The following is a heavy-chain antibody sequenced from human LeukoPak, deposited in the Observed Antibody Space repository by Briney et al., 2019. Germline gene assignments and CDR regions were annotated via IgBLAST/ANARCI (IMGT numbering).Heavy chain of an antibody. CDR2: IIPIFGTA. CDR3: AGGIDGYNLVGY. D-gene: IGHD5-24*01. Sequence: SVKVSCKASGGTFSSYAISWVRQAPGQGLEWMGGIIPIFGTANYAQKFQGRVTITTDESTSTAYMELSSLRSEDTAVYYCAGGIDGYNLVGYWGQGTLVTVSS. V-gene: IGHV1-69*05. J-gene: IGHJ4*02. CDR1: GGTFSSYA.